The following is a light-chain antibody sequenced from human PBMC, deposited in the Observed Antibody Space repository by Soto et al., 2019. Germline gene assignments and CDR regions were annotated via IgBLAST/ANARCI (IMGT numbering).Light chain of an antibody. J-gene: IGKJ1*01. CDR2: GAS. Sequence: EIVLTQSPGILSLSPGERATLSCRASQSVSSSYLAWYQQKPGQAPRLLIYGASSRATGIPDRFSGSGFGTDFTLTIRRLEPEDFAVYYCQHYSSSPRSWTFGQGTKVEIK. CDR1: QSVSSSY. V-gene: IGKV3-20*01. CDR3: QHYSSSPRSWT.